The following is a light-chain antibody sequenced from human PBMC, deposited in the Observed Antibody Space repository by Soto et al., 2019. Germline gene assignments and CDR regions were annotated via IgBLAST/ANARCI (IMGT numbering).Light chain of an antibody. CDR1: QTISRY. Sequence: DIQMTQSPSSLSASVGDTITITCRSSQTISRYLNWYQQKPGKAPKVLIYAASSLQSGVPSRFRGSGSGTDFTLTISSLQPEDVATYYCQQSFSTPQTFGQGTKVEIK. CDR3: QQSFSTPQT. V-gene: IGKV1-39*01. J-gene: IGKJ1*01. CDR2: AAS.